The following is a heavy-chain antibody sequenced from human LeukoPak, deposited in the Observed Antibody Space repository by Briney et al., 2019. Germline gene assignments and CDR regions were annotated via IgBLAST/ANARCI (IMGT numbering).Heavy chain of an antibody. CDR3: ARDAFGTIFGVVIPYYYMDV. J-gene: IGHJ6*03. Sequence: GGSLRLSCAASGFTFTDYYMSWIRQAPGKGLEWVSYISISSTTIYYADSVKGRFTFSRDNAKNSLYLQMNSLSDEDTAVYYCARDAFGTIFGVVIPYYYMDVWGKGTTVTVSS. CDR2: ISISSTTI. V-gene: IGHV3-11*01. D-gene: IGHD3-3*01. CDR1: GFTFTDYY.